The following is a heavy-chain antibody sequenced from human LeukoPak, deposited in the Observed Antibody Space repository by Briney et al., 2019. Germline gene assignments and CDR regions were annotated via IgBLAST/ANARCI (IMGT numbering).Heavy chain of an antibody. Sequence: SQTLSLTCALSGDSASSNSASWNWIRQSPSRGLEWLGRTYYRSNWYNDYAVSVRGRITINPDTSKNRCSLQLKTMTPEDTAVYYFARYSGLGVPGFCGQGALVTVSS. V-gene: IGHV6-1*01. CDR1: GDSASSNSAS. D-gene: IGHD2-21*01. J-gene: IGHJ1*01. CDR2: TYYRSNWYN. CDR3: ARYSGLGVPGF.